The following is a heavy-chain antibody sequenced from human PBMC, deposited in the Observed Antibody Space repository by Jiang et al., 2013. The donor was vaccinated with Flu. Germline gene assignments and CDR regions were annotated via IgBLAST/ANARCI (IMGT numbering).Heavy chain of an antibody. CDR1: DTPSPAT. D-gene: IGHD3-22*01. Sequence: GAEVKKPGAVSEGSCKASDTPSPATICDWVRQAPGQGLEWMGIINPSGGSTSYAQKFQGRVTMTRDTSTSTVYMELSSLRSEDTAVYYCARASDDSGYYADYFDYWGQGTLVTVSS. CDR2: INPSGGST. J-gene: IGHJ4*02. V-gene: IGHV1-46*01. CDR3: ARASDDSGYYADYFDY.